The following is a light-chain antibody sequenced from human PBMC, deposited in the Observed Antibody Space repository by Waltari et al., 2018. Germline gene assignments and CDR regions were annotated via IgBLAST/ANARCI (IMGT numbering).Light chain of an antibody. CDR3: QQRAIWPLT. V-gene: IGKV3-11*01. CDR1: QTVNSY. CDR2: DAS. Sequence: EIVLTQSPATLSLSPGERATLSCMASQTVNSYLAWYQKKPGQSPRLLIYDASNRATGIPARFSASGSGTDFTLTISSLETEDFAVYYCQQRAIWPLTFGGGTRVEIK. J-gene: IGKJ4*01.